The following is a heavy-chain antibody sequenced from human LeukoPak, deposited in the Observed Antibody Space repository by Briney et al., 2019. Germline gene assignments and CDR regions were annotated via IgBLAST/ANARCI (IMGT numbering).Heavy chain of an antibody. CDR3: AKDMVHYGSGSCFDY. D-gene: IGHD3-10*01. CDR1: GFTFSSYA. Sequence: HSGGSLRLSCAASGFTFSSYAMSWVRQAPGKGLEWVSSISGSGGSTYYADSVKGRFTMSRDNSKNTLYLQMNSLRAEDTAVYYCAKDMVHYGSGSCFDYWGQGTLVTVTS. CDR2: ISGSGGST. V-gene: IGHV3-23*01. J-gene: IGHJ4*02.